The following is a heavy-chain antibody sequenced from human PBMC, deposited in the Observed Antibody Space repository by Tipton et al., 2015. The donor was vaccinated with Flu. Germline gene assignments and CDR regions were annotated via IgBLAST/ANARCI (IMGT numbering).Heavy chain of an antibody. D-gene: IGHD4-11*01. Sequence: LRLSCTVSGDSISSTYYWGWIRQPLGKGLEWIGNIHRGGSALYNPSLSSRVTISADTSKNQFSLKLTSVTATDTAVYYCARRDFSNYVSDPKSWFDPWGRGTLVTVSS. CDR1: GDSISSTYY. V-gene: IGHV4-38-2*02. J-gene: IGHJ5*02. CDR3: ARRDFSNYVSDPKSWFDP. CDR2: IHRGGSA.